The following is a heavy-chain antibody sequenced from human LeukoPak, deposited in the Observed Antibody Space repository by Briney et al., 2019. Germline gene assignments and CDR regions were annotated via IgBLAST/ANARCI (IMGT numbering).Heavy chain of an antibody. V-gene: IGHV4-59*01. J-gene: IGHJ4*02. CDR1: GGSISSYY. CDR2: IYSGGST. CDR3: ARSPLIPSGWLGFDY. Sequence: PSETLSLTCTVSGGSISSYYWSWIRQSPGTGLEWIGYIYSGGSTNYNPSLESRVTISIDTSKNQFSLKLRSVSAADTAVYYCARSPLIPSGWLGFDYWGQGTLVTVSS. D-gene: IGHD6-19*01.